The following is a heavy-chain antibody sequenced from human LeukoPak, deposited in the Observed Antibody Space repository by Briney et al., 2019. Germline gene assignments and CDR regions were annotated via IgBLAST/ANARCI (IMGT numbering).Heavy chain of an antibody. J-gene: IGHJ4*02. CDR2: IKQDGSEK. D-gene: IGHD6-6*01. CDR3: ARDYSSSSGLDY. CDR1: GFTFSTYE. Sequence: GGSLRLSCAASGFTFSTYEMSWVRQAPGKGLEWVAYIKQDGSEKYYVDSVKGRFTISRDNAKNSLYLQMDSLRVEDTAVYYCARDYSSSSGLDYWGQGSLVTVSA. V-gene: IGHV3-7*01.